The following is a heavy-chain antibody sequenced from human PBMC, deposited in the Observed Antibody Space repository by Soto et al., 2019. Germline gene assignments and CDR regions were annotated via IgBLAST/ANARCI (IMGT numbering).Heavy chain of an antibody. D-gene: IGHD3-22*01. V-gene: IGHV5-10-1*01. CDR1: GYSFAGYW. CDR3: ARQIYDSDTGPNFQYYFDS. CDR2: IDPSDSQT. J-gene: IGHJ4*02. Sequence: GESLKISCKGSGYSFAGYWISWVRQKPGKGLEWMGRIDPSDSQTYYSPSFRGHVTISVTKSITTVFLQWSSLRASDTAMYYCARQIYDSDTGPNFQYYFDSWGQGTTVTVYS.